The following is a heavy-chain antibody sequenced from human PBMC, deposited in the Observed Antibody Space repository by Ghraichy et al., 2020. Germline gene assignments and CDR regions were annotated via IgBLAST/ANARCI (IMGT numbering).Heavy chain of an antibody. V-gene: IGHV3-15*01. D-gene: IGHD2-2*02. CDR1: GFTFSNAW. J-gene: IGHJ4*02. CDR3: TTHHEYCSSTSCYKRFDY. Sequence: GGSLRLSCAASGFTFSNAWMSWVRQAPGKGLEWVGRIKSKTDGGTTDYAAPVKGRFTISRDDSKNTLYLQMNSLKTEDIAVYYCTTHHEYCSSTSCYKRFDYWGQGTLVTVSS. CDR2: IKSKTDGGTT.